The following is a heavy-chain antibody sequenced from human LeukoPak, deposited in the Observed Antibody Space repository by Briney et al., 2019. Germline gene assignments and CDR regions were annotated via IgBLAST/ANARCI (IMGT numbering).Heavy chain of an antibody. D-gene: IGHD1-1*01. CDR3: ARGDVQEDAFDI. CDR1: GGSISSSSYY. V-gene: IGHV4-39*07. CDR2: INHSGST. Sequence: PSETLSLTCTVPGGSISSSSYYWGWIRQPPGKGLEWIGEINHSGSTNYNPSLKSRVTISVDTSKNQFSLKLSSVTAADTAVYYCARGDVQEDAFDIWGQGTMVTVSS. J-gene: IGHJ3*02.